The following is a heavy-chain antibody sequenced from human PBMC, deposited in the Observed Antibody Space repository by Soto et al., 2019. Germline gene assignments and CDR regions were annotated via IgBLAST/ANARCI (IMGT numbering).Heavy chain of an antibody. CDR2: IYHSGMT. CDR3: ATVRWELHDAFDI. J-gene: IGHJ3*02. V-gene: IGHV4-31*03. CDR1: GGSISTGGYY. Sequence: QVQLQESGPGLVKPSQTLSLTCTVSGGSISTGGYYWSWIRQHPGRGLEWIGYIYHSGMTFSNPSLQSRVAISIDTSKNQFSLELSSVTAADTAVYYCATVRWELHDAFDIWGQGTIVSVSS. D-gene: IGHD1-26*01.